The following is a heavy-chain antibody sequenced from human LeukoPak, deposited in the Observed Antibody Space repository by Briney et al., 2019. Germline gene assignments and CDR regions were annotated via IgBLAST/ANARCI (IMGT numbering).Heavy chain of an antibody. J-gene: IGHJ5*02. CDR1: GFTFSSYR. CDR3: ARDALWFGDLNWFDP. V-gene: IGHV3-33*01. D-gene: IGHD3-10*01. Sequence: PGRSLRLSCAASGFTFSSYRMYWVRQAPGKGLEWVAIISYDASKEYYADSVKGRFTISRDNSKNTLFLEMNSLRAEDTAVYFCARDALWFGDLNWFDPWGQGTLVTVSS. CDR2: ISYDASKE.